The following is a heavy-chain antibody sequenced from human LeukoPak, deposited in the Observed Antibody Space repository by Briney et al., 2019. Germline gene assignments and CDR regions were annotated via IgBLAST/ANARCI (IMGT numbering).Heavy chain of an antibody. J-gene: IGHJ3*02. V-gene: IGHV1-46*01. Sequence: GASVKVSCKASGHTFTSYYMHWVRQAPGQGLEWMGIINPSGGSTRYAQKFQGRVNMTRDMSTSTVYMELSSLRSEDTAVYYCARVPYCGGDCYSNDAFDIWGQGTMVTVSS. CDR2: INPSGGST. CDR1: GHTFTSYY. D-gene: IGHD2-21*02. CDR3: ARVPYCGGDCYSNDAFDI.